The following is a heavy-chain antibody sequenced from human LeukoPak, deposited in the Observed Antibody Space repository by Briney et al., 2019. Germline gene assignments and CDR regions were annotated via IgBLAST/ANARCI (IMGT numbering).Heavy chain of an antibody. CDR1: GVSISSSSYY. Sequence: SETLSLTCAVSGVSISSSSYYWGWIRQPPGKGLEWIGSIYYSGSTYYNPSLKSRVTISVDTSKNQFSLKLSSVTAADTAVYYCARHVYNRRFDYWGQGTLVTVSS. V-gene: IGHV4-39*01. J-gene: IGHJ4*02. CDR2: IYYSGST. CDR3: ARHVYNRRFDY. D-gene: IGHD1-14*01.